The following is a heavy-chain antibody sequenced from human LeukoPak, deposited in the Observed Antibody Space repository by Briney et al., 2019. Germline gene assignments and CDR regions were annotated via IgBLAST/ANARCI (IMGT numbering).Heavy chain of an antibody. CDR1: GGSFSANC. V-gene: IGHV4-34*01. CDR3: ARVRFHCTNGVCYPPEYYFDY. D-gene: IGHD2-8*01. Sequence: PSETLSLTCAVYGGSFSANCWSWLRQPPGKGLEWIGEINHSGSTNYNPSLKSRGTISVDTSKNQFSLKLSSVTAADTAVYYCARVRFHCTNGVCYPPEYYFDYWGQGTLVTVSS. CDR2: INHSGST. J-gene: IGHJ4*02.